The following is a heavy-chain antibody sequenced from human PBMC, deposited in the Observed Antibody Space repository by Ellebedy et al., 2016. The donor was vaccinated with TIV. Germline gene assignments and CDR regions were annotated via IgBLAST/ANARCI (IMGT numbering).Heavy chain of an antibody. V-gene: IGHV3-23*01. CDR2: IDGAGGT. D-gene: IGHD3-10*01. Sequence: PGGSLRLSCAVSGFTFSNYAMTRVRQAPGQGLEWVSAIDGAGGTHYAASVKGRFTISGDNSKKTFYLEMNSLRVDDTAVYYCAKTEPYGTTWFGRIYWGQGTLVTVSS. CDR3: AKTEPYGTTWFGRIY. J-gene: IGHJ4*02. CDR1: GFTFSNYA.